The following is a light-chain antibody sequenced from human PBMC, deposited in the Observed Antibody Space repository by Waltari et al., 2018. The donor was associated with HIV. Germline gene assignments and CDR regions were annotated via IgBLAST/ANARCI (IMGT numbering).Light chain of an antibody. CDR1: QSVSSSY. CDR3: QQYAASPRT. J-gene: IGKJ2*01. CDR2: DAS. Sequence: EIVLTQSPGTLYLSPGEGATLSCRASQSVSSSYLAWYQQRRGQAPSLLIYDASSRSTGVPDRFRGSGSGTHFTLTISRLEPEDFGVYYCQQYAASPRTFGQGTRVEIK. V-gene: IGKV3-20*01.